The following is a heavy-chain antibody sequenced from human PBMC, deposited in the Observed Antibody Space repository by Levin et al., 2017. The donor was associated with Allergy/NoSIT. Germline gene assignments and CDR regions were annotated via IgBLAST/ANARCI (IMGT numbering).Heavy chain of an antibody. V-gene: IGHV3-15*05. Sequence: KAGESLKISCAASGFTFSNVWMNWVRQAPGKGLEWVGRIKSITDGGTTDYAAPVKGRFIISRDDSKNTLYLHLNSLITEDTAVYYCVAAAGGYWGQGTRVTVSS. CDR2: IKSITDGGTT. CDR1: GFTFSNVW. J-gene: IGHJ4*02. CDR3: VAAAGGY. D-gene: IGHD6-13*01.